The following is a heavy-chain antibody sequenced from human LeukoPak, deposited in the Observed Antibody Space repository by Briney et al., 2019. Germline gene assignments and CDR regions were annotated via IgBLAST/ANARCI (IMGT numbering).Heavy chain of an antibody. CDR3: AKAFTGWLVAPFDY. D-gene: IGHD6-19*01. V-gene: IGHV3-23*01. Sequence: PGGSLRLSCAASGFTFSSYAMSWVRQAPGKGLEWVSAISGSGGSTYYADSVKGRFTISRDNAKNSLYLQMNSLRAEDTALYYCAKAFTGWLVAPFDYWGQGTLVTVSS. J-gene: IGHJ4*02. CDR1: GFTFSSYA. CDR2: ISGSGGST.